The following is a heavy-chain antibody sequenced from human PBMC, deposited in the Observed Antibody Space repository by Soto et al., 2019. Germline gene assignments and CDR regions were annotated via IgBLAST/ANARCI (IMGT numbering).Heavy chain of an antibody. CDR2: ISKSDYT. CDR1: GFAFNNYG. V-gene: IGHV3-21*01. CDR3: AREDSIIIPAVSDF. D-gene: IGHD2-2*01. Sequence: GGSLRLSCTVAGFAFNNYGINWVRQSPGQGLEWVSSISKSDYTYYSDSVKGRFTISRDNAKNSVSLQMNTLRVEDTAVYYCAREDSIIIPAVSDFWGQGTLVTVSS. J-gene: IGHJ4*02.